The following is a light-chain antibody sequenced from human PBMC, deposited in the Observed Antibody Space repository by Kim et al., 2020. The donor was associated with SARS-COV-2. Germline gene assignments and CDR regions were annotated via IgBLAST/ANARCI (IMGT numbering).Light chain of an antibody. Sequence: ASVGDSVTITCRASQNVNNHLVWLQQKPGEAPKSLIYAASSLQSGVPTRFSGSGSGTDFTLTISSLLPEDFATYYCQQNSAYPLTFGGGTKVDIK. CDR1: QNVNNH. CDR3: QQNSAYPLT. CDR2: AAS. V-gene: IGKV1-16*01. J-gene: IGKJ4*01.